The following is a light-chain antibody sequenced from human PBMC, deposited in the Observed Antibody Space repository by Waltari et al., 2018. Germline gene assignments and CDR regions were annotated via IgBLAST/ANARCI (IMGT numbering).Light chain of an antibody. CDR1: QSVVHNPNNKNY. CDR3: QQYYDTQWT. CDR2: WAS. Sequence: DIVMTQSPDSLAVSLGERATINCKSRQSVVHNPNNKNYLAWYQQKPGQSPKVLIYWASTRESGVPDRFSGSGSGTDFTLTISSLQADDVAVYYCQQYYDTQWTFGQGTKVEIK. V-gene: IGKV4-1*01. J-gene: IGKJ1*01.